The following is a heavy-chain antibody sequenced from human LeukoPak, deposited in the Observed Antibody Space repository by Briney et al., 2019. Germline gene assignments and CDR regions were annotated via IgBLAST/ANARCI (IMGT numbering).Heavy chain of an antibody. CDR1: GFTFSDYY. D-gene: IGHD1-1*01. CDR2: IWFDGSNK. V-gene: IGHV3-33*08. J-gene: IGHJ4*02. Sequence: GGSLRLSCAASGFTFSDYYMSWIHQAPGKGLEWVAFIWFDGSNKHYADSVKGRFTISRDNSEDTLYLQMNSLRAEDTAVYYCVRDPSGSGFAFDSWGQGALVTVSS. CDR3: VRDPSGSGFAFDS.